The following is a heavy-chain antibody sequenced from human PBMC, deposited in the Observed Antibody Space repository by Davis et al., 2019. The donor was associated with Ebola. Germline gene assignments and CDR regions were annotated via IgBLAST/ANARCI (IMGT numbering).Heavy chain of an antibody. V-gene: IGHV4-39*07. J-gene: IGHJ5*02. D-gene: IGHD1-26*01. Sequence: SETLSLTCTVSGGSVSSGSYYWSWIRQPPGKGLEWIGSIYYSGSTYYNPSLKSRVTISVDTSKNQFSLKLSSVTAADTAVYYCARGVGATTGWFDPWGQGTLVTVSS. CDR1: GGSVSSGSYY. CDR3: ARGVGATTGWFDP. CDR2: IYYSGST.